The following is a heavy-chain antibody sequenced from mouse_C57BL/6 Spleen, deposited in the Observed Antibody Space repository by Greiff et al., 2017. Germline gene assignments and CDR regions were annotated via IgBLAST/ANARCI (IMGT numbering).Heavy chain of an antibody. CDR2: IYPGSGNT. D-gene: IGHD3-3*01. V-gene: IGHV1-66*01. Sequence: VQLQESGPELVKPGASVKISCKASGYSFTSYYIHWVKQRPGQGLEWIGWIYPGSGNTKYNEKFKGKATLTADTSSSTAYMQLSSLTSEDSAVDYCARGGRGDAMDYWGQGTSVTVSS. CDR1: GYSFTSYY. J-gene: IGHJ4*01. CDR3: ARGGRGDAMDY.